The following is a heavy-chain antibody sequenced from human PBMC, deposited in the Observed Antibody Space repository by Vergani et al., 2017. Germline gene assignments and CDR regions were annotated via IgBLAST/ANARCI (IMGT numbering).Heavy chain of an antibody. CDR3: ARHISVVRPSSMTAFDY. CDR2: VFYGGRT. CDR1: GFSLSTSGMR. Sequence: KESGPALVKPTQTLTLTCTFSGFSLSTSGMRASWIRQPPGKTLEWIGTVFYGGRTSYNPSLKSRVTLSLDTSKKQISLHLTSVTAADTAVYYCARHISVVRPSSMTAFDYWGQGTLVTVSS. V-gene: IGHV4-39*01. D-gene: IGHD2-21*01. J-gene: IGHJ4*02.